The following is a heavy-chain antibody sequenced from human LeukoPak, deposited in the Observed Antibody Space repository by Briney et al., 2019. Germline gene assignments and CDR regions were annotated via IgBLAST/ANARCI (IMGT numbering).Heavy chain of an antibody. CDR2: TYYRSKWSN. D-gene: IGHD2-2*01. J-gene: IGHJ4*02. Sequence: SQTLSLTCAIPGDSVSSNSAAWNWIRQSPSRGLEWLGRTYYRSKWSNDYAVSVKSRITIGPDTSKNQFSLQLKSVTPEDTAVYYCARGGIGYCSTTRCSFDFWGQGTLVTVSS. CDR3: ARGGIGYCSTTRCSFDF. CDR1: GDSVSSNSAA. V-gene: IGHV6-1*01.